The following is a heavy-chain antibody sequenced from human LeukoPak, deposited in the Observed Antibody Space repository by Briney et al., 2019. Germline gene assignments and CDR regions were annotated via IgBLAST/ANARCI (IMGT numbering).Heavy chain of an antibody. J-gene: IGHJ4*02. V-gene: IGHV1-18*01. CDR2: ISAYNGNT. D-gene: IGHD3-22*01. Sequence: ASVKVFCKASGYTFTSYGISWVRQAPGQGLEWMGWISAYNGNTNYAQKLQGRVTMTTDTSTSTAYMELRSPRSDDTAVYYCASLNYYDSSGYYPETSNFGYWGQGTLVTVSS. CDR1: GYTFTSYG. CDR3: ASLNYYDSSGYYPETSNFGY.